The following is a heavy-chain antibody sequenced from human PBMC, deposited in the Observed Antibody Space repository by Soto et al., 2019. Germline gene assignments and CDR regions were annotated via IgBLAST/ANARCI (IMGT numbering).Heavy chain of an antibody. Sequence: QVQLVQSGDEVRKPGSSVKVSCKASGYIFVNYGIAWVRQAPGQGLEWMGWISPYSGNTHYASKVQGRLTMTTDTPPNTPYTDLGSLTSDDTAVYYCATVDNYVTPTPQDVWGQGTTVTVSS. CDR1: GYIFVNYG. J-gene: IGHJ6*02. CDR2: ISPYSGNT. CDR3: ATVDNYVTPTPQDV. V-gene: IGHV1-18*01. D-gene: IGHD3-16*01.